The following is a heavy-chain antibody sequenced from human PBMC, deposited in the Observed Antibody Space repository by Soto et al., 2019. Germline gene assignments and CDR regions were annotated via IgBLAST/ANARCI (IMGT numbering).Heavy chain of an antibody. Sequence: QVQLQESGPGLVKPSQTLSLTCTVSGGSISSGDYYWSWIRQPPGKGLEWIGSIYYTGSTYYNPSLKSRVTISVDTSKNQFSLKLNSVPAADTAGYYCASRHSSPYFDYWGQGTLVTVSS. CDR1: GGSISSGDYY. CDR2: IYYTGST. V-gene: IGHV4-30-4*01. J-gene: IGHJ4*02. CDR3: ASRHSSPYFDY. D-gene: IGHD6-13*01.